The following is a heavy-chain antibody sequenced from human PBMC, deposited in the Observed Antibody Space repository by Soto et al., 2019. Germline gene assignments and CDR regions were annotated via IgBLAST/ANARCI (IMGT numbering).Heavy chain of an antibody. CDR3: ARSLGDRWNRYFFHY. Sequence: EVHLLESGGDLVQRGGSQRLYCAASGFTFSDYSMSWVRQAPGKGLEWVSGISGSGWSTYYADSVRGRFTISRDNSKNTLFLQMNSLRAEDTAVYFCARSLGDRWNRYFFHYWGQGTLVAVSS. D-gene: IGHD3-16*01. CDR1: GFTFSDYS. V-gene: IGHV3-23*01. J-gene: IGHJ4*02. CDR2: ISGSGWST.